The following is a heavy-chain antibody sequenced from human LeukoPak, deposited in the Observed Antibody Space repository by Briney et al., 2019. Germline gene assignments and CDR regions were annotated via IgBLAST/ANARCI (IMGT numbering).Heavy chain of an antibody. CDR1: GFSFSSYA. Sequence: GGSLRLSCAASGFSFSSYAMSWVRQAPGKGLEWVSGISGSGGSTDYADSVKGRFTISRDNSKNTVYLQMNSLRAEDTAVYYCAKEETYDSRGYFDYWGQGTLVTVSS. D-gene: IGHD3-22*01. V-gene: IGHV3-23*01. CDR3: AKEETYDSRGYFDY. J-gene: IGHJ4*02. CDR2: ISGSGGST.